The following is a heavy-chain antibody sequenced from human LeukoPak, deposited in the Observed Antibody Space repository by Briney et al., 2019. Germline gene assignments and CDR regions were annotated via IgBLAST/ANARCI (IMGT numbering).Heavy chain of an antibody. J-gene: IGHJ4*02. CDR1: GYIFTSYD. Sequence: GASVKVSCKASGYIFTSYDISWVRQAAGQGLEWIGWLRPASGSSGYAQKFQGRVTMTRSTSTRTAYMELRSLTSEDTAVYYCARGPPESPTSDYWGQGTLVTVSS. CDR3: ARGPPESPTSDY. CDR2: LRPASGSS. D-gene: IGHD2-2*01. V-gene: IGHV1-8*01.